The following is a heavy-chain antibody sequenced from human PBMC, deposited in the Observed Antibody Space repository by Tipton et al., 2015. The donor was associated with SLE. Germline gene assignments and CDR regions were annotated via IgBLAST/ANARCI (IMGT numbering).Heavy chain of an antibody. CDR1: DYSVTSGYY. CDR3: ARQPLYYDSRGSSPAYFQY. J-gene: IGHJ1*01. D-gene: IGHD3-22*01. Sequence: TLSLTCTVSDYSVTSGYYWGWIRQPPGKGLEWIASINHSGNTYSNPSLKSRVSISIDTSTNQFSLTLTSVTAADTAVYYCARQPLYYDSRGSSPAYFQYWGPGILVTVSS. CDR2: INHSGNT. V-gene: IGHV4-38-2*02.